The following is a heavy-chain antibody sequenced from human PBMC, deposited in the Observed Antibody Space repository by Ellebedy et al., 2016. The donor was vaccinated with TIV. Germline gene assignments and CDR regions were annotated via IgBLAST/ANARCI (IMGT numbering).Heavy chain of an antibody. CDR3: ARNNHGTYGGGDAFDI. CDR1: GFTFSSYS. V-gene: IGHV3-48*04. CDR2: ISSTTSTI. J-gene: IGHJ3*02. D-gene: IGHD1-14*01. Sequence: GGSLRLSXAASGFTFSSYSMNWVRQAPGKGLEWVSYISSTTSTIYYADSVKGRFTISRDNAKNSLYLQMNSLRAEDTAVYYCARNNHGTYGGGDAFDIWGQGTMVTVSS.